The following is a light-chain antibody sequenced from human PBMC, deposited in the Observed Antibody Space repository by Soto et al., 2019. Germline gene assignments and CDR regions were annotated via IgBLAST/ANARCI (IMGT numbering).Light chain of an antibody. Sequence: QSVLTQPASVSGSPGQSITISCTGTRSDVGNYNLVSWYQQHPGKAPKLMIYEGSQRPSGVSNRFSGSKSGNTASLTISGLQAEDEAEYYCCSYAGSSTWVFGGGTKVTVL. CDR2: EGS. V-gene: IGLV2-23*01. CDR1: RSDVGNYNL. CDR3: CSYAGSSTWV. J-gene: IGLJ3*02.